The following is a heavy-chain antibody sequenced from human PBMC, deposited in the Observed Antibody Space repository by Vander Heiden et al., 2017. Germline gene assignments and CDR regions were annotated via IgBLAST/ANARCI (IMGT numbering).Heavy chain of an antibody. CDR1: GITLSSFA. CDR2: ITGSGGAG. D-gene: IGHD3-10*01. Sequence: EVQLLESGGGLVYPGGSLSLSCSASGITLSSFAMGWFRQDRGRGLEWVSGITGSGGAGYYTVSGKGRFTISRDNSKNTLFLQMNSLRADDTALYYCAKGQTLRAVKIDYWGQGSLVTVSS. CDR3: AKGQTLRAVKIDY. V-gene: IGHV3-23*01. J-gene: IGHJ4*02.